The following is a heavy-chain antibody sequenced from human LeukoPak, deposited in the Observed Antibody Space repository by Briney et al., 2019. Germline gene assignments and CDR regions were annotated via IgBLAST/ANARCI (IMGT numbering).Heavy chain of an antibody. CDR2: IYRGGGT. Sequence: GGSLRLSCAASGLTVSSDYMSWVRQAPGKGLEWVSVIYRGGGTYYADSVRGRFTISRDNSKNTLYLQLNSLRAEDTAVYYCARYPYSTSSWSDPWGQGTLVTVSS. CDR3: ARYPYSTSSWSDP. V-gene: IGHV3-66*01. CDR1: GLTVSSDY. J-gene: IGHJ5*02. D-gene: IGHD6-6*01.